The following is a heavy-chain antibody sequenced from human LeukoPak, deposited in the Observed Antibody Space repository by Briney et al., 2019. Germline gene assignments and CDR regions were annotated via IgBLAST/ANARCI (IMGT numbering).Heavy chain of an antibody. J-gene: IGHJ3*02. Sequence: GGSLRLSCAASGFTFSSYGMHWVRQAPGKGREWVAFIRYDGSNKYYADSVKGRFTISRDNSKNTLYLQMNSLRAEDTAVYYCAKDCRDAAMGDDAFDIWGQGTMVTVSS. CDR1: GFTFSSYG. V-gene: IGHV3-30*02. CDR3: AKDCRDAAMGDDAFDI. D-gene: IGHD5-18*01. CDR2: IRYDGSNK.